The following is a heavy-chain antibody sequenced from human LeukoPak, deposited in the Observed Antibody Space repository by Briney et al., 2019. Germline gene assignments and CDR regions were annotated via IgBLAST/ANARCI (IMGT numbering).Heavy chain of an antibody. J-gene: IGHJ3*02. V-gene: IGHV3-48*03. CDR3: ARGSFSGFPAINVTGVQGAFDI. CDR1: GFTFSSYE. Sequence: PGGSLRLSCAASGFTFSSYEMNWVRQAPGKGLEWVSYISRSGSTIYYADSVGGRFTISRDNAKESLFLHMNNLRAEDTAVYFCARGSFSGFPAINVTGVQGAFDIWGQGTVVSVSS. D-gene: IGHD3-22*01. CDR2: ISRSGSTI.